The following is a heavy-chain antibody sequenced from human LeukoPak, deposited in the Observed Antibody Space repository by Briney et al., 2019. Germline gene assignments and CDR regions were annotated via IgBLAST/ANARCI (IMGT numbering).Heavy chain of an antibody. CDR3: ARGSYSSSWYWSGAYYFDY. Sequence: PGGSLRLSCAASGFTFGDYYMSWIRQAPGKGLEWVSYISSSGSTIYYADSVKGRFTIPRDNAKNSLYLQMNSLRAEDTAVYYCARGSYSSSWYWSGAYYFDYWGQGTLVTVSS. J-gene: IGHJ4*02. D-gene: IGHD6-13*01. CDR2: ISSSGSTI. CDR1: GFTFGDYY. V-gene: IGHV3-11*01.